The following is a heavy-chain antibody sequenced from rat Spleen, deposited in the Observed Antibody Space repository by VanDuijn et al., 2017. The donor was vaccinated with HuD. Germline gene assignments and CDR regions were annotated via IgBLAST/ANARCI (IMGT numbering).Heavy chain of an antibody. CDR3: ARHLGYRYNYFDY. D-gene: IGHD1-5*01. CDR2: ISTSGGST. CDR1: GFTFSNYD. J-gene: IGHJ2*01. Sequence: EVQLVESGGGLVQPGRSLKLSCAASGFTFSNYDMAWVRQAPTKGLEWVASISTSGGSTYYRDSVKGRFTVSRDNAKSTLYLQMDSLRSEDTATYYCARHLGYRYNYFDYWGQGVMVTVSS. V-gene: IGHV5-25*01.